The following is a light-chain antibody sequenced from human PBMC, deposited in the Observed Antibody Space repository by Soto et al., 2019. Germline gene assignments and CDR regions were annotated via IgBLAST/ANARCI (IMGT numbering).Light chain of an antibody. CDR1: SSDVG. CDR3: GSYTSSSTPYV. J-gene: IGLJ1*01. CDR2: EVT. V-gene: IGLV2-14*03. Sequence: QSALTQPASVSGSPGQSITISCTGSSSDVGVSWYQQHPGRAPKLVIYEVTHRPSGVSNRFSGSKSGNTASLTISGLQADDEADYYCGSYTSSSTPYVFGTGTKLTVL.